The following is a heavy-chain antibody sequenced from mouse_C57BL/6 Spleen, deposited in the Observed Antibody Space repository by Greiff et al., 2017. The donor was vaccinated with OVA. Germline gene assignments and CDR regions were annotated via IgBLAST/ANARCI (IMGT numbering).Heavy chain of an antibody. Sequence: EVKLQESGPGLVKPSQSLSLTCSVTGYSITSGYYWNWIRQFPGNKLEWMGYISYDGSNNYNPSLKNRISITRDTSKNQFFLKLNSVTTEDTATYYCAREGAWSNYAMDYWGQGTSVTVSS. V-gene: IGHV3-6*01. D-gene: IGHD5-1*01. CDR1: GYSITSGYY. J-gene: IGHJ4*01. CDR2: ISYDGSN. CDR3: AREGAWSNYAMDY.